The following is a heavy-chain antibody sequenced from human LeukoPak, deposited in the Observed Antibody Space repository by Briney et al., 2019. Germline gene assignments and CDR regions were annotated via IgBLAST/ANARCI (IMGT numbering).Heavy chain of an antibody. J-gene: IGHJ4*02. CDR3: AKGGTYYDFWSGYY. D-gene: IGHD3-3*01. V-gene: IGHV3-30*02. CDR2: IRYDGSNK. Sequence: PGGSLRLSCAASGFTFSSYGMHWVRQAPGKGPEWVAFIRYDGSNKYYADSVKGRFTISRDNSKNTLYLQMNSLRAEDTAVYYCAKGGTYYDFWSGYYWGQGTLVTVSS. CDR1: GFTFSSYG.